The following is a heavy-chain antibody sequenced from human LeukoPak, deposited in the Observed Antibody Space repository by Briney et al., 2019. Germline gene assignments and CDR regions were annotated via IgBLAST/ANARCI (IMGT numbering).Heavy chain of an antibody. CDR2: ISSSSSYI. D-gene: IGHD3-3*01. CDR1: GFTVSNYA. Sequence: GGSLRLSCEGSGFTVSNYAMNWVRQAPGEGLAWVASISSSSSYIYYADSVKGRFTISRDNAKNSLYLQMNSLRAEDTAVYYCARDSPDYDFWSGRTHAFDIWGQGTMVTVSS. J-gene: IGHJ3*02. V-gene: IGHV3-21*01. CDR3: ARDSPDYDFWSGRTHAFDI.